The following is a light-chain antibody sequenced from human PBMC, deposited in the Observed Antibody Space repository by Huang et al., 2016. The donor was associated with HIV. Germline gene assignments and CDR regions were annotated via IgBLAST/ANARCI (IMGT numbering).Light chain of an antibody. CDR2: DAS. J-gene: IGKJ2*01. CDR3: QQYDKWSPFT. CDR1: ETVDNN. V-gene: IGKV3-15*01. Sequence: EVVMTQFPATLSVYPGERATLSCRASETVDNNLAWYQQRPGQAPRLLIYDASTRATDVAARFSGGGSGTDVTLTINNRQSEDAVVYYCQQYDKWSPFTFGQGTNVEIK.